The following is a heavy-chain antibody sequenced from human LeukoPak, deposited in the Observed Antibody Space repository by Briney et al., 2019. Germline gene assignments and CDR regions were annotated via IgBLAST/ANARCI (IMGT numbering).Heavy chain of an antibody. CDR3: ARRNVLTEGEAFDI. CDR2: VYNSGNT. D-gene: IGHD3-16*01. Sequence: SETLSLTCAVSGGSISNYYWTWIRQPPGTGLEWIGYVYNSGNTNYNPSLRSRVTISIDASKNQFSLNLNSVTAADTAVYYCARRNVLTEGEAFDIWGQGTLVTVSS. V-gene: IGHV4-59*08. J-gene: IGHJ3*02. CDR1: GGSISNYY.